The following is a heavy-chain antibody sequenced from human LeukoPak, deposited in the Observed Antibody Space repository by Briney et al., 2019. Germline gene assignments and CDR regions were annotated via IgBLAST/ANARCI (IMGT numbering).Heavy chain of an antibody. J-gene: IGHJ4*02. CDR3: ARYDLYSSGWYEGGK. CDR1: GFTFSSYA. Sequence: PGRSLRLSCAASGFTFSSYAMHWVRQAPGKGLEWVAVISYDGSNKYYADSVKGRFTISRDNSKNTLYLQMNSLRAEDTAVYYCARYDLYSSGWYEGGKWGQGTLVTVSS. CDR2: ISYDGSNK. D-gene: IGHD6-19*01. V-gene: IGHV3-30-3*01.